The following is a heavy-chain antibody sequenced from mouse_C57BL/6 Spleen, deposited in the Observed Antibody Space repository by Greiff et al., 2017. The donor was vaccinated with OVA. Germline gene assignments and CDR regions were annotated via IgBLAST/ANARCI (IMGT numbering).Heavy chain of an antibody. CDR3: AREYDGYLIYFDY. J-gene: IGHJ2*01. CDR1: GYTFTSYW. D-gene: IGHD2-3*01. CDR2: IDPNSGGT. Sequence: QVQLQQPGAELVKPGASVKLSCKASGYTFTSYWMHWVKQRPGRGLEWIGRIDPNSGGTKYNEKFKGKATLTVDKPSSTAYMLLISLTSDDSAVYYCAREYDGYLIYFDYWGQGTTLTVSS. V-gene: IGHV1-72*01.